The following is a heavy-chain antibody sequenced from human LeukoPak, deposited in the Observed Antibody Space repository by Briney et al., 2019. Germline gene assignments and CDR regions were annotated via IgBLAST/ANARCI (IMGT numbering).Heavy chain of an antibody. D-gene: IGHD3-10*01. CDR1: GYTFTSNY. V-gene: IGHV1-18*04. J-gene: IGHJ5*02. CDR2: ISAYNGNT. CDR3: ARDRPLWFGELLPGAPTRRYNGWFDP. Sequence: ASVKVSCKAFGYTFTSNYMHWVRQAPGQGLEWMGWISAYNGNTNYAQKLQGRVTMTTDTSTSTAYMELRSLRSDDTAVYYCARDRPLWFGELLPGAPTRRYNGWFDPWGQGTLVTVSS.